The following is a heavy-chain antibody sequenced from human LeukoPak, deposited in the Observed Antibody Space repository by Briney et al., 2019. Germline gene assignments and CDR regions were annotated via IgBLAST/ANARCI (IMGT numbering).Heavy chain of an antibody. V-gene: IGHV3-7*03. D-gene: IGHD3-10*01. CDR3: VPSS. J-gene: IGHJ4*02. Sequence: WGPLRLSCAVSECTFSRYWMNWVRQAPGKGLEWVANIKPDGRVTYYVDSVKGRFTIFRDNAKNSVYLLMNSLRVEDTAVYYSVPSSGGQGIPVTASS. CDR2: IKPDGRVT. CDR1: ECTFSRYW.